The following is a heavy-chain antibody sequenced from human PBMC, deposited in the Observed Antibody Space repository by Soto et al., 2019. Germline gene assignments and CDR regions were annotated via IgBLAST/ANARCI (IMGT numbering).Heavy chain of an antibody. CDR3: ARDSRSYSSSSEVGY. V-gene: IGHV3-33*01. J-gene: IGHJ4*02. CDR1: GFTFSSYG. D-gene: IGHD6-6*01. Sequence: GGSLRLSCAASGFTFSSYGMHWVRQAPGKGLEWVAVIWYDGSNKYYADSVKGRFTISRDNSKNTLYLQMNSLRAEDTAVYYCARDSRSYSSSSEVGYWGQGTLVTAPQ. CDR2: IWYDGSNK.